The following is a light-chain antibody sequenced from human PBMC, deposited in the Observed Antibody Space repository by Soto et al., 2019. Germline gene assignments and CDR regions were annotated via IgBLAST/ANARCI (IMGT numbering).Light chain of an antibody. CDR1: SSDVGTYNL. J-gene: IGLJ3*02. CDR2: GVN. V-gene: IGLV2-23*02. Sequence: QSALTQPASVSGSPGQSITFSCTGTSSDVGTYNLVSWYQQHPGKAPKLMIYGVNKRPSGVSNRFSGSKSGNTASLTISGRQAEDEADYYCCSFAGSSTLVFGGGTKLTVL. CDR3: CSFAGSSTLV.